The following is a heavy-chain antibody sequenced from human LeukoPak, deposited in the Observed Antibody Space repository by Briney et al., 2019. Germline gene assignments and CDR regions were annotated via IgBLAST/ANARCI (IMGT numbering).Heavy chain of an antibody. CDR2: ISGRDGST. CDR1: GFAFDEHG. V-gene: IGHV3-23*01. D-gene: IGHD3-9*01. CDR3: AKDMSYDILTGYANFDY. J-gene: IGHJ4*02. Sequence: GGSLRLSCTASGFAFDEHGMSWVRQAPGKGLEWVSAISGRDGSTFYADSVKGRFTISRDNSKNTLYLQMNSLRAEDTAVYYCAKDMSYDILTGYANFDYWGQGTLGAVSS.